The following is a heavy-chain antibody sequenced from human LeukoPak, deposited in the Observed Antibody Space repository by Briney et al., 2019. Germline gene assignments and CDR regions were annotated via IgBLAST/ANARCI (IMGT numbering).Heavy chain of an antibody. D-gene: IGHD5-18*01. J-gene: IGHJ6*02. CDR1: GYSFTSYW. CDR2: IYPGDSDT. Sequence: GESLKISCKGSGYSFTSYWIGWERQVPGKGLEWIGSIYPGDSDTRYSPSFQGQVTISADKSISTAYLQWSSLKASDTAMYYCARSGYSYGGTYYHGMDVWGQGTTVTVSS. V-gene: IGHV5-51*01. CDR3: ARSGYSYGGTYYHGMDV.